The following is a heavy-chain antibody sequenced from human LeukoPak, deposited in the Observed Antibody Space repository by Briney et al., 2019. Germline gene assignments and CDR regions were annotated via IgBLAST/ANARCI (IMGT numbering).Heavy chain of an antibody. CDR2: ISGSGGST. CDR3: AKVRTAMVTVVAAFDI. CDR1: GFTFSSYA. Sequence: PGGSLRLSCAASGFTFSSYAMSWVRQAPGKGLGWVSAISGSGGSTYYADSVKGRFTISRDNSKNTLYLQMNSLRAEDTAVYYCAKVRTAMVTVVAAFDIWGQGTMVTVSS. J-gene: IGHJ3*02. V-gene: IGHV3-23*01. D-gene: IGHD5-18*01.